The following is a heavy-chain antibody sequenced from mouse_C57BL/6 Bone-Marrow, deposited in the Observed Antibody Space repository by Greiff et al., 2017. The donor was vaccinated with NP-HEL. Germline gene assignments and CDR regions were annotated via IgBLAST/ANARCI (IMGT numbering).Heavy chain of an antibody. D-gene: IGHD1-1*01. V-gene: IGHV1-5*01. CDR2: IYPGNSDT. Sequence: EVKLQQSGTVLARPGASVKMSCKTSGYTFTSYWMHWVKQRPGQGLEWIGAIYPGNSDTSYNQKFKGKAKLTAVTSASTAYMELSSLTNEDSAVYYCTRRITTVVASSEFAYWGQGTLVTVSA. CDR1: GYTFTSYW. J-gene: IGHJ3*01. CDR3: TRRITTVVASSEFAY.